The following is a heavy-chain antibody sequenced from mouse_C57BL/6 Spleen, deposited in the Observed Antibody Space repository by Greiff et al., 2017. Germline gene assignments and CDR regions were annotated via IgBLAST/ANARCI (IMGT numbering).Heavy chain of an antibody. Sequence: VQLQQSGAELARPGASVKLSCKASGYTFTSSGISWVKQRTGQGLEWIGEIYPRSGNTYYNEKFKGKATLTADKSASTAYMELRSLTSEDSAVYFCARSSDYGSPFDYWGQGTTLTVSS. CDR2: IYPRSGNT. CDR1: GYTFTSSG. CDR3: ARSSDYGSPFDY. J-gene: IGHJ2*01. V-gene: IGHV1-81*01. D-gene: IGHD1-1*01.